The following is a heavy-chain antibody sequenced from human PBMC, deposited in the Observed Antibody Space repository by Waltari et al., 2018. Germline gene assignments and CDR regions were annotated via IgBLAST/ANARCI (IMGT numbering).Heavy chain of an antibody. CDR2: INSDGSTT. D-gene: IGHD5-12*01. V-gene: IGHV3-74*01. Sequence: EVQLVESGGGLVQPGGSLRLPCAASGFTFSSYWMHWVRQAPGKGLVWVSRINSDGSTTGYADSVKGRFTISRDNTKNTLSLQMNSLRDEDTAVYYCAVYLRSSPFDPWGQGTLVTVSS. CDR1: GFTFSSYW. CDR3: AVYLRSSPFDP. J-gene: IGHJ5*02.